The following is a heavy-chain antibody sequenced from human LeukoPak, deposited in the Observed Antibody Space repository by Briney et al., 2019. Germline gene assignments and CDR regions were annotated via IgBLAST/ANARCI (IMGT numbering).Heavy chain of an antibody. CDR2: INPSGGST. Sequence: ASVKVSCKASGYTFTSYYMHWVRQAPGQGLEWMGIINPSGGSTSYAQKFQGRVTMTRDTSTSAAYMELSRLRSDDTAVYYCARAKGSRYSSSPDYWGQGTLVTVSS. V-gene: IGHV1-46*01. CDR3: ARAKGSRYSSSPDY. J-gene: IGHJ4*02. CDR1: GYTFTSYY. D-gene: IGHD6-6*01.